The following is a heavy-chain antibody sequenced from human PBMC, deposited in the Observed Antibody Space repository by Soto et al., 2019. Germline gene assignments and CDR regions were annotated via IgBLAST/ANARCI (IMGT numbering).Heavy chain of an antibody. J-gene: IGHJ4*02. Sequence: SVKVSCKASGGTFSSYAISWVRQAPGQGLEWMGGIIPIFGTANYAQKFQGRVTITADESTSTAYMELSSLRSEDTAVYYCARDGPHSSGFDYWGQGTLVTVSS. D-gene: IGHD6-25*01. CDR3: ARDGPHSSGFDY. CDR1: GGTFSSYA. CDR2: IIPIFGTA. V-gene: IGHV1-69*13.